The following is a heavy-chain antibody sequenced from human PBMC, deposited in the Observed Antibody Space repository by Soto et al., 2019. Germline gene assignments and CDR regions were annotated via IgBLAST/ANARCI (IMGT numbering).Heavy chain of an antibody. CDR3: AKDRVGDYYYYGMDV. D-gene: IGHD3-16*01. J-gene: IGHJ6*02. Sequence: PGGSLRLSCAASGFTFSSYAMSWVRQAPGKGLEWVSAISGSGGSTYYADSVKGRFTISRDNSKNTLYLQMNGLRAEDTAVYYCAKDRVGDYYYYGMDVWGQGTTVTVSS. CDR2: ISGSGGST. V-gene: IGHV3-23*01. CDR1: GFTFSSYA.